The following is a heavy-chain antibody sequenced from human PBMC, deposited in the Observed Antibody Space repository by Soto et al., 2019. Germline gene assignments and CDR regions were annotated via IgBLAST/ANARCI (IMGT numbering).Heavy chain of an antibody. V-gene: IGHV4-30-2*01. CDR1: GGSISSGGYS. CDR2: IYHSGST. Sequence: TLSLTCAVSGGSISSGGYSWSWIRQPPGKGLEWIGYIYHSGSTYYNPSLKSRVTILVDRSKNQFSLKLSSVTAADTAVYYCARGEVVALGYRGQGTLVTVSS. D-gene: IGHD2-15*01. J-gene: IGHJ4*02. CDR3: ARGEVVALGY.